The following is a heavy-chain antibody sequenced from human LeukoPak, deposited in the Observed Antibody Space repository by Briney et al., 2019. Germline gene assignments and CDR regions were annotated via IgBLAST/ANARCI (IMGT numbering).Heavy chain of an antibody. CDR2: IYYSGST. Sequence: PSETLSLTCTVSGGSVRSTSYYWGWIRQPPGKGLEWIGSIYYSGSTYYKPSLKSRVTISIDTSKNQFSLKLNSVTAADTAVYYCARLSGSFHYYYYYMDVWGKGTTVTVSS. CDR3: ARLSGSFHYYYYYMDV. D-gene: IGHD1-26*01. J-gene: IGHJ6*03. V-gene: IGHV4-39*07. CDR1: GGSVRSTSYY.